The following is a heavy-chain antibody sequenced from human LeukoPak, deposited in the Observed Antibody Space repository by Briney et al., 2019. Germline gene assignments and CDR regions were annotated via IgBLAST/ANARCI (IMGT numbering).Heavy chain of an antibody. J-gene: IGHJ4*02. CDR1: GGSISSGGYS. V-gene: IGHV4-30-2*01. CDR2: IYHSGST. CDR3: AREDSSGYEDY. Sequence: PSETLSLTCAVSGGSISSGGYSWSRIRQPPGKGLEWIGYIYHSGSTYYNPSLKSRVTISVDRSKNQFSLKLSSVTAADTAVYYCAREDSSGYEDYWGQGTLVTVSS. D-gene: IGHD3-22*01.